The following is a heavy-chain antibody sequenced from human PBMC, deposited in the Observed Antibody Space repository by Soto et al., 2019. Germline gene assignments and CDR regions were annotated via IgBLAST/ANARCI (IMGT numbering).Heavy chain of an antibody. D-gene: IGHD3-16*01. CDR3: VSWVSDHFDY. V-gene: IGHV3-23*01. CDR2: INPTGANT. Sequence: GGSLRLSCAASGFTFSSSAMSWVRQAPGTGLEWVSTINPTGANTHYADSAKGRFTISRDNSRNTVDLQMNSLRAADTALYYCVSWVSDHFDYWGQGTPVTVSS. J-gene: IGHJ4*02. CDR1: GFTFSSSA.